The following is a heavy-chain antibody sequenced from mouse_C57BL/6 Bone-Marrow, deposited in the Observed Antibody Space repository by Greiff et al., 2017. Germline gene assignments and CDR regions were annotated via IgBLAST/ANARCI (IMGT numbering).Heavy chain of an antibody. CDR1: GFTFSDFY. Sequence: EVQLVESGGGLVQSGRSLRLSCATSGFTFSDFYMEWVRQAPGKGLEWIAASRNKANDYTTEYSASVKGRFIVSRDTSQSILYLQMNALRAEDTAIYYCARDEDDFYAMDYGGQGTSVTVSS. V-gene: IGHV7-1*01. J-gene: IGHJ4*01. CDR3: ARDEDDFYAMDY. CDR2: SRNKANDYTT.